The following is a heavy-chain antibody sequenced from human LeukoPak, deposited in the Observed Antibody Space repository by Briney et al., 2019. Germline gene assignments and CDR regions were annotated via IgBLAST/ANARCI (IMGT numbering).Heavy chain of an antibody. CDR2: ISSSGSTM. V-gene: IGHV3-48*03. J-gene: IGHJ4*02. D-gene: IGHD3-10*01. Sequence: GGSLRLSCAASGFTFSSYEMNWVRQAPGKGLEWVSYISSSGSTMYCADSVKGRFTISRDNAKNSLYLQMNSLRAEDTAVYYCARDGRSGSYFRSYYFDYWGQGTLVTVSS. CDR3: ARDGRSGSYFRSYYFDY. CDR1: GFTFSSYE.